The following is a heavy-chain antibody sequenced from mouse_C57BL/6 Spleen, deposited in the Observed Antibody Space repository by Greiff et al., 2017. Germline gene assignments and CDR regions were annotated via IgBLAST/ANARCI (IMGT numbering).Heavy chain of an antibody. CDR3: ARQGIYYDYQEYYAMDY. Sequence: EVKGVESGGDLVKPGGSLKLSCAASGFTFSSYGMSWVRQTPDKRLEWVATISSGGSYTYYPDSVKGRFTISRDNAKNTLYLQMSSLKSEDTAMYYCARQGIYYDYQEYYAMDYWGQGTSVTVSS. V-gene: IGHV5-6*01. J-gene: IGHJ4*01. CDR2: ISSGGSYT. D-gene: IGHD2-4*01. CDR1: GFTFSSYG.